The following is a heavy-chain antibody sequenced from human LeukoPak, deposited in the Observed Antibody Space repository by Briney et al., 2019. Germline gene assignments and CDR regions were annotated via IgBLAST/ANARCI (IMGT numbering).Heavy chain of an antibody. CDR2: ISTSSSYI. V-gene: IGHV3-21*01. CDR3: ARDHRGSPNYDSSGPLDY. CDR1: GFTFSSYS. Sequence: GXSLRLSCAASGFTFSSYSMNWVRQAPGKGLEWVSSISTSSSYIYYADSVKGRFTISRDNAKNSLYLQMNSLRAEDTAVYYCARDHRGSPNYDSSGPLDYWGQGTLVTVSS. D-gene: IGHD3-22*01. J-gene: IGHJ4*02.